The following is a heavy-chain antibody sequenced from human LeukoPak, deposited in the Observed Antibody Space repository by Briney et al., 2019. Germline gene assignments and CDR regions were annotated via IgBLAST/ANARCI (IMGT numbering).Heavy chain of an antibody. CDR3: AKLGIGEHEISGYFYETQSSGVDI. Sequence: GGSLRLSCAASGFTFNTYTMNWVRQAPGKGLEWVSAITGRGDGTYYADLVKGRFTISRDNSKNTLYLQMNSLRAEDTAAYYCAKLGIGEHEISGYFYETQSSGVDIWGQGTMVIVSS. CDR1: GFTFNTYT. J-gene: IGHJ3*02. D-gene: IGHD3-22*01. V-gene: IGHV3-23*01. CDR2: ITGRGDGT.